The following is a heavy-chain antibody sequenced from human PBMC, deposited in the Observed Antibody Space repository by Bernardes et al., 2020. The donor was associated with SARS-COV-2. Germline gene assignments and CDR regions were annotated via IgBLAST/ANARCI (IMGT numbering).Heavy chain of an antibody. CDR1: GGAISSSSYY. V-gene: IGHV4-39*01. CDR3: ASQHLGGVTIFGVVTTDRYFDY. Sequence: SQTLSPTCTVSGGAISSSSYYWGWIRQPPGKGREWMGSIYYSGSTYHNPSRKSRVTISVDTSKNQFSLKLSSVTAADTAVYYCASQHLGGVTIFGVVTTDRYFDYWGQGTLVTVSS. CDR2: IYYSGST. D-gene: IGHD3-3*01. J-gene: IGHJ4*02.